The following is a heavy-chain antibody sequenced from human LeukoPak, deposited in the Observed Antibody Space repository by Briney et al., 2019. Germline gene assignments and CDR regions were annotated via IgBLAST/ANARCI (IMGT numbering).Heavy chain of an antibody. V-gene: IGHV4-59*04. CDR2: IYYSGST. D-gene: IGHD3-22*01. Sequence: PSETLSLTCTVSGGSISSYYWSWIRQPPGKGLEWIGYIYYSGSTYYNPSLKSRVTISVDTSKNQFSLKLSSVTAADTAVYYCARGGDYYDSSGYYRNWGQGTLVTVSS. CDR1: GGSISSYY. CDR3: ARGGDYYDSSGYYRN. J-gene: IGHJ4*02.